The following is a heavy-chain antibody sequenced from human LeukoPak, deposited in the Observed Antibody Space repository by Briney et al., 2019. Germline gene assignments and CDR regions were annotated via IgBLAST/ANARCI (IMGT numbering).Heavy chain of an antibody. CDR2: VRNSVTSY. Sequence: PSETLSLTCTVSGTSISSYYWSWVRQPPGKGLEWIGYVRNSVTSYTDNPSLQSRVAISVDTSKNQFSLKVTSMTAADTAVYYCVRSPRLDPWGQGILVTGSS. J-gene: IGHJ5*02. CDR3: VRSPRLDP. CDR1: GTSISSYY. V-gene: IGHV4-4*09.